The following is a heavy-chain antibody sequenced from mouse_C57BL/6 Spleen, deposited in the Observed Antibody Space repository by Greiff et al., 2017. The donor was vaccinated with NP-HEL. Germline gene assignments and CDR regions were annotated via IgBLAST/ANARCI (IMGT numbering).Heavy chain of an antibody. V-gene: IGHV5-6*02. CDR1: GFTFSSYG. Sequence: EVKVEESGGDLVQPGGSLKLSCAASGFTFSSYGMSWVRQTPDKRLEWVATISSGGSYTYYPDSVTGRFTISRDNAKNTLYLQMSSLKSEDTAMYYCASDGYYVYYFDYWGEGTTLTVSS. CDR3: ASDGYYVYYFDY. J-gene: IGHJ2*01. D-gene: IGHD2-3*01. CDR2: ISSGGSYT.